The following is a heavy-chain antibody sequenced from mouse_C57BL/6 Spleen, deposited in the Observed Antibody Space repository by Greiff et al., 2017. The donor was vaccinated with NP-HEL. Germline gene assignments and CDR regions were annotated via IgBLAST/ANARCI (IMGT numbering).Heavy chain of an antibody. D-gene: IGHD1-1*01. CDR2: IDPANGNT. CDR3: ARWSTTVVADYAMDY. V-gene: IGHV14-3*01. J-gene: IGHJ4*01. Sequence: EVQLQQSVAELVRPGASVKLSCTASGFNIKNTYMNWVKQRPEQGLEWIGRIDPANGNTKYAPKFQGKVTITADTSSNTAYLQLSSLTSEDTASYYCARWSTTVVADYAMDYWGQGTSVTVSS. CDR1: GFNIKNTY.